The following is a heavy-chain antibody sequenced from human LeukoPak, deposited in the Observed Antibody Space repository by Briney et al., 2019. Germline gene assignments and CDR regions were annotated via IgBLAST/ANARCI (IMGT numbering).Heavy chain of an antibody. CDR3: ARDNSIRGYYDSSGYYGGSFLSY. V-gene: IGHV1-2*02. CDR1: GYTFTGYY. Sequence: WASVKVSCKASGYTFTGYYMHWVRQAPGQGLEWMGWINPNSGGTNYAQKFQGRVTMTRDTSISTAYMELSRLRSDDTAVYYCARDNSIRGYYDSSGYYGGSFLSYWGQGTLVTVSS. CDR2: INPNSGGT. D-gene: IGHD3-22*01. J-gene: IGHJ4*02.